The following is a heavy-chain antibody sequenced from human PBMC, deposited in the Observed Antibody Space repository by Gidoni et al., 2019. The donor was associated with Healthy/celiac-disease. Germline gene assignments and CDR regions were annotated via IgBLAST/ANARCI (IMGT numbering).Heavy chain of an antibody. D-gene: IGHD3-22*01. V-gene: IGHV3-30*18. J-gene: IGHJ6*02. CDR3: AKDVGDYDSSAPGYYGMDV. CDR1: GFTFSSYG. CDR2: ISYDGSNK. Sequence: QVQLVESGGGVVQPGRSLRLSCAASGFTFSSYGMHGVRQAPGKGLEWVAGISYDGSNKYYADSVKGRFTISRDNSKNTLYLQMNSLRAEDTAVYYCAKDVGDYDSSAPGYYGMDVWGQGTTVTVSS.